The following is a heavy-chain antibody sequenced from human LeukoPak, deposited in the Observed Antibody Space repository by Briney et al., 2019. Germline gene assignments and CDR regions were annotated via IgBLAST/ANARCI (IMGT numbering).Heavy chain of an antibody. CDR2: ICGSGGST. CDR1: GFTFSSYA. CDR3: AKDGYCSSTSCYP. D-gene: IGHD2-2*03. V-gene: IGHV3-23*01. Sequence: PGGSLRLSCAASGFTFSSYAMSWVRQAPGKGLECVSAICGSGGSTYHADSVKGRFTIARDNSKNTLYLQMHSLRAEDTAVYYCAKDGYCSSTSCYPWGQGTLVTVSS. J-gene: IGHJ4*02.